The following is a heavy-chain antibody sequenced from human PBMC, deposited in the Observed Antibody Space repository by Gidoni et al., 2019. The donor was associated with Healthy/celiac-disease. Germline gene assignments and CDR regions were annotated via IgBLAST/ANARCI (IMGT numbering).Heavy chain of an antibody. J-gene: IGHJ4*02. CDR2: INAGNGNT. CDR1: GYTFTSYA. V-gene: IGHV1-3*01. Sequence: QVQLVQSGAGVKKPGASVKVSCKASGYTFTSYAMHWVRQAPGQRLEWMGWINAGNGNTTYSQKFQGRVTSTRDTSASTAYMELSSLRSEDTAVYYCARLLTDHCSSTSCYSVPADYWGQGTLVTVSS. D-gene: IGHD2-2*01. CDR3: ARLLTDHCSSTSCYSVPADY.